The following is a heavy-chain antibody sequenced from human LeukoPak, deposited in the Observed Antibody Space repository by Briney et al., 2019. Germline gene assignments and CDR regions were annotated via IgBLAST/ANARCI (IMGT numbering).Heavy chain of an antibody. CDR2: ISYDGSNK. V-gene: IGHV3-30*04. Sequence: GRSLRLSCAASGFTFSSYAMHWVRQAPGKGLEWVAVISYDGSNKYYADSVEGRFTISRDNSKNTLYLQMNSLRAEDTAVYYCARVDYDSSGYYLNFDYWGQGTLVTVSS. D-gene: IGHD3-22*01. CDR3: ARVDYDSSGYYLNFDY. J-gene: IGHJ4*02. CDR1: GFTFSSYA.